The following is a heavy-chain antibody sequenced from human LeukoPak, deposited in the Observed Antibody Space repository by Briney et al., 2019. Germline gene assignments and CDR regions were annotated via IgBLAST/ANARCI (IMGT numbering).Heavy chain of an antibody. V-gene: IGHV1-18*04. CDR3: ARTYDSSGYYLSYYYGMDV. CDR1: GYTFTGYY. J-gene: IGHJ6*02. D-gene: IGHD3-22*01. Sequence: ASVKVSCKASGYTFTGYYMHWVRQAPGQGLEWMGWISAYNGNTNYAQKLQGRVTMTTDTSTSTAYMELRSLRSDDTAVYYCARTYDSSGYYLSYYYGMDVWGQGTTVTVSS. CDR2: ISAYNGNT.